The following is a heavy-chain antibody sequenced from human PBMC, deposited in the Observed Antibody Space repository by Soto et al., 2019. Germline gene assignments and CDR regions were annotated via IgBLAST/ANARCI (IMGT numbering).Heavy chain of an antibody. V-gene: IGHV3-23*01. CDR1: GFTFSSYA. CDR3: AKEFIVVVPAAINWFDP. Sequence: RGSLRLSCAASGFTFSSYAMSWVRQAPGKGLEWVSAISGSGGSTYYADSVKGRFTISRDNSKNTLYLQMNSLRAEDTAVYYCAKEFIVVVPAAINWFDPWGQGTLVTVSS. D-gene: IGHD2-2*02. J-gene: IGHJ5*02. CDR2: ISGSGGST.